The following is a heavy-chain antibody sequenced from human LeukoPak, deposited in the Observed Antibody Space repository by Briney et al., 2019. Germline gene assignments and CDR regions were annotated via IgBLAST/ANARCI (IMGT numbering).Heavy chain of an antibody. D-gene: IGHD1-26*01. J-gene: IGHJ3*02. Sequence: ASVKVSCKASGYTFTSYGISWVRQAPGQGLEWMGWISAYNGNTNYAQKLQGRVTMTTDTSTGTAYMELRSLRSDDTAVYYCARDSKWELLQLSSAFDIWGQGTMVTVSS. CDR1: GYTFTSYG. CDR2: ISAYNGNT. CDR3: ARDSKWELLQLSSAFDI. V-gene: IGHV1-18*01.